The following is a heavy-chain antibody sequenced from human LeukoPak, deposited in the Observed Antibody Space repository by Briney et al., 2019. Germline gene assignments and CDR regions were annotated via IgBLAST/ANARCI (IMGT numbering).Heavy chain of an antibody. CDR2: ISWNSGSI. CDR1: GFTFDDYA. J-gene: IGHJ4*02. V-gene: IGHV3-9*01. Sequence: GGSLRLSCAASGFTFDDYAMHWVRQAPGKGLEWVSGISWNSGSIGYADSVKGRFTISRDNAENSLYLQMNSLRAEDTALYYCAKASTRTTVTTSLDYWGQGTLVTVSS. D-gene: IGHD4-17*01. CDR3: AKASTRTTVTTSLDY.